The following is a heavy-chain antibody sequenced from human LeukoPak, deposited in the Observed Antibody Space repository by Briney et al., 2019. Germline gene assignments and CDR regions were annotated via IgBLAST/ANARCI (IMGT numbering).Heavy chain of an antibody. D-gene: IGHD2-15*01. CDR2: IIPIFATA. Sequence: ASVKVSCKASGGIFSSYAITWVRQAPGQGLEWMGGIIPIFATANYAQKFQGRVTITADQSTSTAYLDLSSLRSEDTAVYYCARQLNGLGYCSGGSCYSGIVYWGQGTLVTVSS. CDR3: ARQLNGLGYCSGGSCYSGIVY. J-gene: IGHJ4*02. V-gene: IGHV1-69*13. CDR1: GGIFSSYA.